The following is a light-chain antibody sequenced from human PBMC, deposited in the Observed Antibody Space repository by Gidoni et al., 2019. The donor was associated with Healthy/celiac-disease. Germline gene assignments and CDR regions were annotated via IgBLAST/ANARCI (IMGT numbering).Light chain of an antibody. CDR1: QSISSY. V-gene: IGKV1-39*01. CDR3: QQSYSTFALT. Sequence: DIQMTQSPSSLSASVVDRVTITCRASQSISSYLTWYQQKPGKAPKLLIYAASSLQSGVPSRFRGSGSGTDFTLTISSLQPEDFATYYCQQSYSTFALTFGGGTKVEIK. J-gene: IGKJ4*01. CDR2: AAS.